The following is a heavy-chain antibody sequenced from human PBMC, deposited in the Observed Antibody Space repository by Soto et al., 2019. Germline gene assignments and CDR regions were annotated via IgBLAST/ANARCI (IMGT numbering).Heavy chain of an antibody. J-gene: IGHJ3*02. CDR3: ARGHGICNSFYI. CDR2: IIPLFAKP. D-gene: IGHD4-4*01. CDR1: GDTFSSYS. V-gene: IGHV1-69*01. Sequence: QVQRIQSGAELKRPGSSVKVSCKASGDTFSSYSITWLRQAPGQRLEWMGGIIPLFAKPTYAQKFQGRVAITAEDSRITVYMELTSLTSEDTAVYYCARGHGICNSFYIWGQGKPLSVSS.